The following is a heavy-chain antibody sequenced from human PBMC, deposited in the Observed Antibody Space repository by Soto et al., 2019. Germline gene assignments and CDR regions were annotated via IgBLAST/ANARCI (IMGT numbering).Heavy chain of an antibody. CDR3: AAASYYNSSGYVWFDP. D-gene: IGHD3-22*01. CDR2: IYYSGST. CDR1: GGSISSGDYY. Sequence: QVQLQESGPGLVKPSQTLSLTCTVSGGSISSGDYYWSWIRQPPGKGLEWIGYIYYSGSTYYNPSPTRSVTTSAITSNNQFSPKLISVTAADTAVYYCAAASYYNSSGYVWFDPWGQGTLVTVSS. V-gene: IGHV4-30-4*01. J-gene: IGHJ5*02.